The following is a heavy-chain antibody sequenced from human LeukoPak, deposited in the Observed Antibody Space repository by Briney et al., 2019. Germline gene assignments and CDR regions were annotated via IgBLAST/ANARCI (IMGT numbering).Heavy chain of an antibody. V-gene: IGHV2-70*01. CDR1: GFSLSSSGMC. CDR3: ARNRGYSGYGMDV. D-gene: IGHD5-12*01. J-gene: IGHJ6*02. Sequence: SGPTLFNPTQPLTLTYTFSGFSLSSSGMCGSWIRQPPGKALEWLTLIDWDDDKHYTTSLNTRLTISKDTSKNQVVLTMTSMDPVDTATYYCARNRGYSGYGMDVWGQGTTVTVSS. CDR2: IDWDDDK.